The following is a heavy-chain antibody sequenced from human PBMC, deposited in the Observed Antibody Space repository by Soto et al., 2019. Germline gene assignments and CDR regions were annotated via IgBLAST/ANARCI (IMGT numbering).Heavy chain of an antibody. Sequence: EVQLLESGGGLVQPGGSLRLSCAASGFTFSSYAMTWVRQAPGKGLEWVSSLSVSGDNTYYADSVKGRFTISRDNSKNTFYLQMSSLRADDTAEYYCAKAGTHSYFDYWGLGTLVTVSS. CDR3: AKAGTHSYFDY. D-gene: IGHD1-1*01. CDR1: GFTFSSYA. J-gene: IGHJ4*02. V-gene: IGHV3-23*01. CDR2: LSVSGDNT.